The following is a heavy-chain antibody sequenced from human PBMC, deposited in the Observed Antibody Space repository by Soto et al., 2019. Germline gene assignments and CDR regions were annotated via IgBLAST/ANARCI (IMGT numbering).Heavy chain of an antibody. CDR2: ISYDGNYK. D-gene: IGHD2-15*01. J-gene: IGHJ6*04. Sequence: LRRACAASAFIFRNYAIHWVRQAPGKGLEWVSSISYDGNYKYYADSVKGRFTISRDNSKNTLYLQMNSLRTEDTAVYDCARGRRIGGIDVNLYVMAFCGKRSKITVFS. CDR3: ARGRRIGGIDVNLYVMAF. V-gene: IGHV3-30-3*01. CDR1: AFIFRNYA.